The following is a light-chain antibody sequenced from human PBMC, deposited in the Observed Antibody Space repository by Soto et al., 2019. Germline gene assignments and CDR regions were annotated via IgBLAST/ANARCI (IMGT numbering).Light chain of an antibody. CDR2: LNSDGSH. V-gene: IGLV4-69*01. CDR3: QTWGTGYV. J-gene: IGLJ1*01. Sequence: QPVLTQSPSASASLGASVKLTCTLSSGHSSYAIAWHQQQPEKGPRYLMKLNSDGSHSKGDGIPDRFSGSSSGAERYLTISSLQSEDEADYYCQTWGTGYVVGTGTKVTVL. CDR1: SGHSSYA.